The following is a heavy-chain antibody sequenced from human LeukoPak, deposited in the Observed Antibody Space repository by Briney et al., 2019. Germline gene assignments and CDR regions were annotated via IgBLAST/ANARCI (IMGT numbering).Heavy chain of an antibody. D-gene: IGHD6-13*01. CDR2: IKQDGSEK. CDR1: GFTFTNAW. V-gene: IGHV3-7*01. CDR3: ARTRIAAAGVPFDC. J-gene: IGHJ4*02. Sequence: GGSLRLSCSASGFTFTNAWMSWVRQAPGKGLEWVANIKQDGSEKYYVDSVKGRFTISRDNAKNSLYLQMNSLRAEDTAVYYCARTRIAAAGVPFDCWGQGTLVTVSS.